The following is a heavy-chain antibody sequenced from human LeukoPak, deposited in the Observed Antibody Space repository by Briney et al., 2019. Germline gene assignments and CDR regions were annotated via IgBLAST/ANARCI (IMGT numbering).Heavy chain of an antibody. V-gene: IGHV1-2*06. J-gene: IGHJ6*03. CDR1: GYTFTGYY. D-gene: IGHD6-19*01. CDR2: INPNSGGT. Sequence: ASVKVSCKASGYTFTGYYMHWVRQAPGQWLEWMGRINPNSGGTNYAQKFQGRVTMTRDTSISTAYMELSRLRSDDTAVYYCARGALAVAGTSYYYYYMDVWGKGTTVTVSS. CDR3: ARGALAVAGTSYYYYYMDV.